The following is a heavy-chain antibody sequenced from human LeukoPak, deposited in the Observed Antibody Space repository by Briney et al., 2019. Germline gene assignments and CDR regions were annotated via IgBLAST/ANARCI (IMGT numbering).Heavy chain of an antibody. CDR2: ISAYNGNT. D-gene: IGHD6-19*01. CDR3: ARVKRGIAVAGPNWLDP. CDR1: GYTFTSYG. Sequence: ASVKVSCKASGYTFTSYGISWVRQAPGQGLEWMGWISAYNGNTNYAQKLQGRVTMTTDTSTSTAYMELRSLRSDDTAVYYCARVKRGIAVAGPNWLDPWGQGTLVTVSS. V-gene: IGHV1-18*01. J-gene: IGHJ5*02.